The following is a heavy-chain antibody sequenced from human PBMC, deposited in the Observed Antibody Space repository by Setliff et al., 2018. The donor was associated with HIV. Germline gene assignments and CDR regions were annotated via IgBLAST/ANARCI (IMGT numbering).Heavy chain of an antibody. D-gene: IGHD1-1*01. Sequence: TGGSLRLSCAASGFNFNDYGMHWVRQAPGKGLEWVAFIRYDGSNEHYADSVKGRFTISRDNSKNTLALQMNTLRPEDTVVYYCASARIPTGGTSTSLDFWGQGALVTVSS. V-gene: IGHV3-30*02. CDR2: IRYDGSNE. CDR3: ASARIPTGGTSTSLDF. J-gene: IGHJ4*02. CDR1: GFNFNDYG.